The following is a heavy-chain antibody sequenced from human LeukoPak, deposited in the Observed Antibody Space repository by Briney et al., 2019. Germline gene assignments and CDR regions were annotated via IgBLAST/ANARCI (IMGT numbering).Heavy chain of an antibody. V-gene: IGHV3-23*01. D-gene: IGHD3-10*01. CDR3: ATPQVGWFGVLSPLKDMDV. CDR1: GYTFSSYA. Sequence: PGGSLRLSCAASGYTFSSYAMSWVRQAPGRGLEWVSDISGSGGSTYYADSVKGRFTISRDNSKNTLYLQMNSLRAEDTAVYYCATPQVGWFGVLSPLKDMDVWGKGTAVTVSS. CDR2: ISGSGGST. J-gene: IGHJ6*03.